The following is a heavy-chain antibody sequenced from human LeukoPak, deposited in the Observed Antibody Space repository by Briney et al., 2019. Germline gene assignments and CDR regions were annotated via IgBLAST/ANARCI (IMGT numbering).Heavy chain of an antibody. Sequence: PGGSLRLSCAASGFTFSNCNMNWVRQAPGKGLEWVSYISSSSSTIYYADSVKGRFTISRDNAKNSLYLQMNSLRAEDTAVYYCARESDCSGGSCYEFDYWGQGTLVTVSS. CDR2: ISSSSSTI. V-gene: IGHV3-48*01. CDR3: ARESDCSGGSCYEFDY. J-gene: IGHJ4*02. D-gene: IGHD2-15*01. CDR1: GFTFSNCN.